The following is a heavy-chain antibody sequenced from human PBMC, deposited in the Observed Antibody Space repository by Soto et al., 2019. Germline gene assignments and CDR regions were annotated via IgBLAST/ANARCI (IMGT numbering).Heavy chain of an antibody. V-gene: IGHV3-74*01. D-gene: IGHD2-8*01. CDR1: GFTISSYW. CDR2: INGDGSTT. CDR3: TRDLYRMSFDY. Sequence: EVQLVESGGGLAQPGGSLRLSCAASGFTISSYWMHWLRQAPGKGLVWVSRINGDGSTTTYADSVKGRFTISRDNAQKTLYLQMNSLRAEDSAVYYCTRDLYRMSFDYWGQGSLVTVSS. J-gene: IGHJ4*02.